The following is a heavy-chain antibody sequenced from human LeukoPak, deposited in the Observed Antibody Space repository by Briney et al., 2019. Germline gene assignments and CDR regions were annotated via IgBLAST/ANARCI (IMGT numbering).Heavy chain of an antibody. V-gene: IGHV4-39*01. Sequence: KPSETLSLTCTVSGGSISSSSYYWGWIRQPPGKGLEWIGSIYYSGSTYYNPSLKSRVTISVDTSKNQFSLKLSSVTAADTAVYYCARLVDLRYDSSGYYQDISIYYFDYWGQGTLVTVSS. CDR1: GGSISSSSYY. J-gene: IGHJ4*02. CDR2: IYYSGST. CDR3: ARLVDLRYDSSGYYQDISIYYFDY. D-gene: IGHD3-22*01.